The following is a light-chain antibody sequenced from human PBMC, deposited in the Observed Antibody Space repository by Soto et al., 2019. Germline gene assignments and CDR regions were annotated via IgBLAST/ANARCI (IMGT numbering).Light chain of an antibody. CDR3: QQYNNWPIT. J-gene: IGKJ5*01. Sequence: EIVMTQSPATLSVSPGERATLSCRASQSVSSNLAWYQQKPGQAPRLLIYGASTRATGIPARFSGSGSGTELTLTISSLQSEDFAVYYCQQYNNWPITFGQGTRLEIK. CDR1: QSVSSN. CDR2: GAS. V-gene: IGKV3-15*01.